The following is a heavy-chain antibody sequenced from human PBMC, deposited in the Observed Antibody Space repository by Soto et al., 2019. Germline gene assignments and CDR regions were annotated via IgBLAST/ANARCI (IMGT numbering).Heavy chain of an antibody. CDR3: ARRPYYYYGMDV. CDR2: ISYSGIT. CDR1: GGSISSGNYY. Sequence: PSETLSLTCTVSGGSISSGNYYWGWIRQPPGKGLEWIGYISYSGITYYSPSLKSRLTISVDTSKNQFSLKLSSVTAADTAVYYCARRPYYYYGMDVWGQGTTVTVSS. J-gene: IGHJ6*02. V-gene: IGHV4-30-4*01.